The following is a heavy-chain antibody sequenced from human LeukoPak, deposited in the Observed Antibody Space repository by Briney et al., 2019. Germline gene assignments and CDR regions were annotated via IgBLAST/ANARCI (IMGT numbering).Heavy chain of an antibody. V-gene: IGHV3-48*02. CDR3: ARVVAGIDWFDS. CDR1: GFNFRSFC. CDR2: ISSGSSSI. D-gene: IGHD6-19*01. J-gene: IGHJ5*01. Sequence: GSLKLSLAASGFNFRSFCIDLVRQAPRKGLEVVSYISSGSSSIYYADSVKGRFTISRDNAKNSLYLQLNSLRDEDTAVYYCARVVAGIDWFDSWGQGTLVTVSS.